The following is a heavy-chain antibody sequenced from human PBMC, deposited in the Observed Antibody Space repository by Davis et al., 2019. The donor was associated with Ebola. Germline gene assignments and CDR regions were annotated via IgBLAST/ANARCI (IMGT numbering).Heavy chain of an antibody. CDR2: IYYSGST. V-gene: IGHV4-59*01. J-gene: IGHJ4*02. D-gene: IGHD3-16*01. Sequence: GSLRLSCTVSGGSISSYYWSWIRQPPGKGLEWIGYIYYSGSTNYNPSLKSRVTISIDTSKNQFSLNLSSVTAADTAVYYCASTPTVLGDFFDYWGQGTLVTVSS. CDR1: GGSISSYY. CDR3: ASTPTVLGDFFDY.